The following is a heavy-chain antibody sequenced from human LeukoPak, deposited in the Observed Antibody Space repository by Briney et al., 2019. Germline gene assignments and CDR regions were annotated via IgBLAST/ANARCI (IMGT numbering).Heavy chain of an antibody. CDR1: GFTLGDYY. CDR2: IRSQGHGGTT. V-gene: IGHV3-49*03. D-gene: IGHD5-18*01. Sequence: GRSLRLSCTGSGFTLGDYYINWLRQAPGKGPEWVGFIRSQGHGGTTEYAASVKGRFTISRDDSKSIAYLQMNSLKTDDTALYYCSGHRHSFNWFDPWGQGTLVTASS. CDR3: SGHRHSFNWFDP. J-gene: IGHJ5*02.